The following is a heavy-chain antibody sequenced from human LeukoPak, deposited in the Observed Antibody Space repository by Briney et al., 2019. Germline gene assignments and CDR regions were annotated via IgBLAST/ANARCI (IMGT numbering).Heavy chain of an antibody. Sequence: VASVKVSCKSSGYTFTSYGISWVRQAPGQGLEWMGWISAYNGNTNYAHKLQGRAIMTTDTSTSKAHMELRNLRSDDTVEYYCARVSPWYYDSSGYITDGYWGQGSLVTVSS. CDR2: ISAYNGNT. CDR3: ARVSPWYYDSSGYITDGY. CDR1: GYTFTSYG. J-gene: IGHJ4*02. V-gene: IGHV1-18*01. D-gene: IGHD3-22*01.